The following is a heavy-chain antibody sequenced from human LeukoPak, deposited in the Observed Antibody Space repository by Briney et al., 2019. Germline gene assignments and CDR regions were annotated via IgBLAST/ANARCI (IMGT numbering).Heavy chain of an antibody. J-gene: IGHJ4*02. V-gene: IGHV3-48*01. D-gene: IGHD6-19*01. CDR3: ARESAVAGNFDY. Sequence: PGRSLRLSCAASGFTFSTYAMHWVRQAPGKGLEWISCISSSSSTIYHTESVKGRFTISRDNAKNSLYLQMNSLRAEDTAAYYCARESAVAGNFDYWGQGTLVTVSS. CDR1: GFTFSTYA. CDR2: ISSSSSTI.